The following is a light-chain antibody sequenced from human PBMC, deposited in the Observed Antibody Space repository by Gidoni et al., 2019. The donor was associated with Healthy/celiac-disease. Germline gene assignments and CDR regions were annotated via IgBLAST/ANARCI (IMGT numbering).Light chain of an antibody. J-gene: IGKJ2*04. Sequence: EIVMTQSPATLSVSPGERATLSCRASQSVSSNLAWYQQKPGKAPRLLIYGASTRATGIPARFSGSGSGTEFTLTISRLQSEDFAVYYCQQYNNWPMCSFGQXTKLEIK. CDR1: QSVSSN. V-gene: IGKV3-15*01. CDR3: QQYNNWPMCS. CDR2: GAS.